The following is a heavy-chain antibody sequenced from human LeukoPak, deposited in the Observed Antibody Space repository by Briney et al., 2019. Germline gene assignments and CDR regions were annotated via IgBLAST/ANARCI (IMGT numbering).Heavy chain of an antibody. J-gene: IGHJ3*01. D-gene: IGHD3-10*01. CDR1: GFTFATYG. V-gene: IGHV3-23*01. Sequence: GGSLTLSCAASGFTFATYGMSWVRQAPGKGPEWVSVADDSAGTTHYAAPVKGRIFISRDNSKNTVHLQMNNLAAEDPAVYYCAKDSFTVVRGVGSDDGFAVWGQGTMVIVSS. CDR3: AKDSFTVVRGVGSDDGFAV. CDR2: ADDSAGTT.